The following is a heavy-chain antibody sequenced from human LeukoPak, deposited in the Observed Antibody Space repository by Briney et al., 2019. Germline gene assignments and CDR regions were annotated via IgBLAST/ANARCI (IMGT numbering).Heavy chain of an antibody. CDR1: GGTFSSHG. J-gene: IGHJ5*02. CDR3: ARVPIYYYGSGWFDP. D-gene: IGHD3-10*01. CDR2: IIPIFDTA. Sequence: ASVKVSCKASGGTFSSHGISWVRQAPGQGLEWMGGIIPIFDTANYAQKFQGRVTITADKSTSTAYMELSSLRSEDTAVYYCARVPIYYYGSGWFDPWGQGTLVIVSS. V-gene: IGHV1-69*06.